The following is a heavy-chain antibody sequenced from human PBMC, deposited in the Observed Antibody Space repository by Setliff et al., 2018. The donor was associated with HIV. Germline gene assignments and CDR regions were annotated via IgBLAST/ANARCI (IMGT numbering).Heavy chain of an antibody. CDR3: ARVTRYFDWLSPQPYYYYYMDV. CDR2: IYSSGST. V-gene: IGHV4-59*12. J-gene: IGHJ6*03. CDR1: GGSISSYY. D-gene: IGHD3-9*01. Sequence: SETLSLTCTVSGGSISSYYWSWIRQPPGKGLEWIGYIYSSGSTDYNPSLKSRVTMSVDTSKNQFSLKLSSVTAADTAVYYCARVTRYFDWLSPQPYYYYYMDVWGKGTTVTVSS.